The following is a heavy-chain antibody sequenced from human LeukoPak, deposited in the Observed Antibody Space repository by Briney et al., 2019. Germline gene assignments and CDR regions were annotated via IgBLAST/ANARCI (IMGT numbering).Heavy chain of an antibody. J-gene: IGHJ4*02. D-gene: IGHD6-13*01. V-gene: IGHV1-2*02. CDR3: ARDQSSSWYVDY. Sequence: ASVKVSCKASGYTFTGYYMHWVRQAPGQGLEWVGWINPNSGGTNYAQKFRGRVTMTRDTSISTAYMELSRLRSDDTAVYYCARDQSSSWYVDYWGQGTLVTVSS. CDR1: GYTFTGYY. CDR2: INPNSGGT.